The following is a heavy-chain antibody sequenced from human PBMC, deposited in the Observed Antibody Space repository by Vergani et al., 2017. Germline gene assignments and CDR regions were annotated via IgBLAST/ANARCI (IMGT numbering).Heavy chain of an antibody. CDR1: GGSISSSSYY. V-gene: IGHV4-39*07. CDR2: IYYSGST. J-gene: IGHJ5*02. CDR3: AREVPEGNWFDR. Sequence: QLQLQESGPGLVKPSETLSLTCTVSGGSISSSSYYWGWIRQPPGKGLEWIGSIYYSGSTYDNPSLKSRVTVSVDASKNQLSLKLSAVTAADTAVYYCAREVPEGNWFDRGGEGTLVTVSS. D-gene: IGHD1-14*01.